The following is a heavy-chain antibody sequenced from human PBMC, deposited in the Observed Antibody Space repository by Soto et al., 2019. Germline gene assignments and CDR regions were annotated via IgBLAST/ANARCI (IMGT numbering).Heavy chain of an antibody. CDR3: ARNYGGKSWALYYYYYGMDV. D-gene: IGHD4-17*01. Sequence: ASLKVSCKASGGTFSSYAISWVRQAPGQGLEWMGGVIPIFGTANYAQKFQGRVTITADESTSTAYMELSSLRSEDTAVYYCARNYGGKSWALYYYYYGMDVWGQGTTVTVSS. J-gene: IGHJ6*02. CDR1: GGTFSSYA. CDR2: VIPIFGTA. V-gene: IGHV1-69*13.